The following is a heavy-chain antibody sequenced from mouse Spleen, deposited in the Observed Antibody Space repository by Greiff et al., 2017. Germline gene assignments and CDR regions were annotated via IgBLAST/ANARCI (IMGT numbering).Heavy chain of an antibody. Sequence: DVKLVESGGGLVKPGGSLKLSCAASGFTFSDYGMHWVRQAPEKGLEWVAYISSGSSTIYYADTVKGRFTISRDNAKNTLFLQMTSLRSADTAMYYCARSRGRDNNNFDSWGQGTTLTDSP. D-gene: IGHD3-3*01. V-gene: IGHV5-17*01. CDR3: ARSRGRDNNNFDS. CDR2: ISSGSSTI. CDR1: GFTFSDYG. J-gene: IGHJ2*01.